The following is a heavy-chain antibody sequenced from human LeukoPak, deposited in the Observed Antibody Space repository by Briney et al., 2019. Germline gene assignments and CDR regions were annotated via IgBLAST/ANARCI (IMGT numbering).Heavy chain of an antibody. CDR3: ARLGSSGWYRHWFDP. D-gene: IGHD6-19*01. J-gene: IGHJ5*02. CDR1: GGSFSGYY. CDR2: INHSGST. V-gene: IGHV4-34*01. Sequence: SETLSLTCAVYGGSFSGYYRSWIRQPPGKGLEWIGEINHSGSTNYNPSLKSRVTISVDTSKNQFSLKLSSVTAADTAVYYCARLGSSGWYRHWFDPWGQGTLVTVSS.